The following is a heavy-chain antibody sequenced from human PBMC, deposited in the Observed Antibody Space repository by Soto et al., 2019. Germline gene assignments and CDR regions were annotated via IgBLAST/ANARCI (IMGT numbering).Heavy chain of an antibody. CDR2: LSGSADST. CDR1: GFTFSSYA. CDR3: ANNYGGNSFDY. D-gene: IGHD4-17*01. Sequence: XGSLGLSCAASGFTFSSYAMSGVRRAPGKGLEWISTLSGSADSTYYADSAKGRFTISRDNSKNTLYLQMDSLRVDDTAVYYCANNYGGNSFDYWGQGTLVTVYS. J-gene: IGHJ4*02. V-gene: IGHV3-23*01.